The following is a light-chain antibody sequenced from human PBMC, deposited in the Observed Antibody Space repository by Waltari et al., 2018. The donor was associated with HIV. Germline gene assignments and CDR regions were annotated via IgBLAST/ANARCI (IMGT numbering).Light chain of an antibody. CDR2: SSN. Sequence: QSVLTQPPSASGTPGQRVTISCSGSSSNIGTNSVYWCQQLPGTTPNLLIYSSNPRPSGVPDRLSGSKSGTSGALAISGLRSEDEADYYCAAWDDSLRGWVFGGGTKLTVL. V-gene: IGLV1-47*01. J-gene: IGLJ3*02. CDR3: AAWDDSLRGWV. CDR1: SSNIGTNS.